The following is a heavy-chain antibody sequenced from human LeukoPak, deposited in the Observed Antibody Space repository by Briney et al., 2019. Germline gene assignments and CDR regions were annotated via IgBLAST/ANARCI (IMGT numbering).Heavy chain of an antibody. CDR3: AIASDGGSDAFDI. D-gene: IGHD3-16*01. CDR1: GGSISSGSYY. J-gene: IGHJ3*02. CDR2: IYTSGST. Sequence: KPSQTLSLTCTVSGGSISSGSYYWSWIRQPAGKGLEWIGRIYTSGSTNYNPSLKSRVTISVDTSKNQFSLKLSSVTAADTAVYYCAIASDGGSDAFDIWGQGTMVTVSS. V-gene: IGHV4-61*02.